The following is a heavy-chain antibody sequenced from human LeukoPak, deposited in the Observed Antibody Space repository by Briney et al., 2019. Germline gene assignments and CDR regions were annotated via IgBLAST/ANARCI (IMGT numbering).Heavy chain of an antibody. J-gene: IGHJ4*02. CDR3: ARGVEPLAANTLAY. CDR1: GFTVITND. V-gene: IGHV3-53*01. CDR2: LYSDGNT. Sequence: PGGFPRPSCAASGFTVITNDMTWVRQAPAKGLEWVSVLYSDGNTKYAGSVQGLFTISRDNSKNTLYLEMNSLGPDDTAVYYCARGVEPLAANTLAYWGQGTLVAVSS. D-gene: IGHD1-14*01.